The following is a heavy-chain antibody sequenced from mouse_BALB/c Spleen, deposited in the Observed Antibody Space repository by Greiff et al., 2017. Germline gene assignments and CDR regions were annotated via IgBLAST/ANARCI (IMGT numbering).Heavy chain of an antibody. CDR3: VRHEGDAGYWYFDV. CDR2: IRSKSNNYAT. Sequence: EVKLVESGGGLVQPKGSLKLSCAASGFTFNTYAMNWVRQAPGKGLEWVARIRSKSNNYATYYADSVKDRFTISRDDSQSMLYLQMNNLKTEDTAMYYCVRHEGDAGYWYFDVWGAGTTVTVSS. CDR1: GFTFNTYA. D-gene: IGHD3-3*01. V-gene: IGHV10-1*02. J-gene: IGHJ1*01.